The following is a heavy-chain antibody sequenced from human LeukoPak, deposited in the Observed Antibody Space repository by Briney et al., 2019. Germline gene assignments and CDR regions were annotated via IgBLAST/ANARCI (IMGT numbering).Heavy chain of an antibody. CDR3: ARDGPNDFWSGLYYYYYMDV. D-gene: IGHD3-3*01. CDR1: GGSISSYY. J-gene: IGHJ6*03. CDR2: IYYRGST. V-gene: IGHV4-59*01. Sequence: SETLSLTCTVSGGSISSYYWSWIRQPPGKGLEWVGYIYYRGSTNYNASLKSRGTIPVDTSKTQFSLKLRSVTAADTAVYYCARDGPNDFWSGLYYYYYMDVRGKGTPVTISS.